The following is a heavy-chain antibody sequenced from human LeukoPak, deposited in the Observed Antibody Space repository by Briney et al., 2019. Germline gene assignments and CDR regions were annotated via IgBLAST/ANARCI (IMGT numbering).Heavy chain of an antibody. CDR2: ISGSGGST. V-gene: IGHV3-23*01. J-gene: IGHJ4*02. D-gene: IGHD6-13*01. Sequence: GGSLRLSCAASGFTFSSYAMSWVRQAPGKGLEWVSAISGSGGSTYYADSVKGRFTISRDNSKNTLYLQMNSLRAEDTAVYYCARGYSSSWYQYPPDYWGQGTLVTVSS. CDR3: ARGYSSSWYQYPPDY. CDR1: GFTFSSYA.